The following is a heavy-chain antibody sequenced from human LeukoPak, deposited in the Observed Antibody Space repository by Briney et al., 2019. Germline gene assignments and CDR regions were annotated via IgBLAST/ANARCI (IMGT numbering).Heavy chain of an antibody. J-gene: IGHJ4*02. D-gene: IGHD4-17*01. V-gene: IGHV3-30-3*01. CDR2: TSDDGSAK. CDR1: GFTFSSYA. CDR3: ARAPGGFHGDYSPISY. Sequence: GGSLRLSCAASGFTFSSYAMHWVRQAPGKGVQWLALTSDDGSAKYYADSVKGRFTISRDNSQNTLYLQMNSLRAEETAMYYCARAPGGFHGDYSPISYWGQGTLVTVSS.